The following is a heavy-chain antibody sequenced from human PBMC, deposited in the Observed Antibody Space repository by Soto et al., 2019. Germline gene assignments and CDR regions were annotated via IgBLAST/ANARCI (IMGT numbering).Heavy chain of an antibody. CDR2: ISAYNGNT. D-gene: IGHD1-26*01. CDR1: GYTFTSYG. J-gene: IGHJ4*02. V-gene: IGHV1-18*04. CDR3: ARDSEVIVGATTPFDY. Sequence: QVQLVQSGAEVKKPGASVKVSCKASGYTFTSYGISWVRQAPGQGLEWMGWISAYNGNTNYAQKLQGRVTMTTDPSTSTAYMDLRGLRSDDTAVYYCARDSEVIVGATTPFDYWGQGTLVTVSS.